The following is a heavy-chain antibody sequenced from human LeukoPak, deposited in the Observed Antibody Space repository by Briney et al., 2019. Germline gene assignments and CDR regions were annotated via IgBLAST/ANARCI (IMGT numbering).Heavy chain of an antibody. V-gene: IGHV3-64D*06. D-gene: IGHD5-12*01. CDR2: ISSNGGST. J-gene: IGHJ4*02. Sequence: GGSLRLSCSASGFTFSSYAMHWVRQAPGKGPEYVSAISSNGGSTYYADSVKGRFTISRDNSKNTLYLQMSSPRAEDTAVYYCVKDGYSGYDPIPFDYWGQGTLVTVSS. CDR3: VKDGYSGYDPIPFDY. CDR1: GFTFSSYA.